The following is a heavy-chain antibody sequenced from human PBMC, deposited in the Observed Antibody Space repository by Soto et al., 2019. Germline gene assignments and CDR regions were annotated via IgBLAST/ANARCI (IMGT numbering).Heavy chain of an antibody. J-gene: IGHJ6*02. D-gene: IGHD3-16*01. V-gene: IGHV6-1*01. CDR3: ARARGRTKLGPWNYYYYGKDV. CDR1: GYSVSSNSAA. Sequence: SETLSLTCAISGYSVSSNSAAWNWIRQSPSRGLEWLGRTYYRSKWYNDYAVSVKSRITINPDTSKNQFSLQLNSVTPEDTAVYYCARARGRTKLGPWNYYYYGKDVWGQGTTVTVSS. CDR2: TYYRSKWYN.